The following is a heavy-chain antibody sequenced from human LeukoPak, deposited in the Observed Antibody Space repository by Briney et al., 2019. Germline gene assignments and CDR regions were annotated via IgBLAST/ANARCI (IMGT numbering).Heavy chain of an antibody. V-gene: IGHV3-21*01. J-gene: IGHJ4*02. CDR1: GFIFTNYF. CDR3: ARDDYGDPGY. D-gene: IGHD4-17*01. Sequence: GGSLRLSCAASGFIFTNYFMSWVRQAPGKGLERVSSISSGSSYMYYADSVKGRFTISRDNAKNSLYLQMNSLRAEDTAVYYCARDDYGDPGYWGQGTLVTVSS. CDR2: ISSGSSYM.